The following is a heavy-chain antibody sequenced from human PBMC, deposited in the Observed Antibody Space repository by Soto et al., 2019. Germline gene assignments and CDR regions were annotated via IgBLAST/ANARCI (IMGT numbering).Heavy chain of an antibody. V-gene: IGHV1-2*04. CDR2: INPNSGGT. D-gene: IGHD2-2*01. CDR1: GYTFTGYY. Sequence: GASVKVSCKASGYTFTGYYMHWVRQAPGQGLEWMGWINPNSGGTNYAQKFQGWVTMTRDTSISTVYMELSRLRSDDTAVYYCARESVDCSSTSCPPDAFDIWGQGTMVTVSS. J-gene: IGHJ3*02. CDR3: ARESVDCSSTSCPPDAFDI.